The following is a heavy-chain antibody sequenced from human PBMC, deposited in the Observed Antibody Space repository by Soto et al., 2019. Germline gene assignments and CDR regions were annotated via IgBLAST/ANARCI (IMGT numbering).Heavy chain of an antibody. V-gene: IGHV3-30*18. CDR2: ISYDGSNK. CDR1: GFTFSSYG. Sequence: QVRLVESGGGVVQPGRSLRLSCAASGFTFSSYGMHWVRQAPGKGLEWVAVISYDGSNKYYADSVKGRFTISRDNSKNTLYLQMNSLRAEDTAVYYCAKTRPSGWTMNFDYGGQGTLVTVSS. D-gene: IGHD6-19*01. J-gene: IGHJ4*02. CDR3: AKTRPSGWTMNFDY.